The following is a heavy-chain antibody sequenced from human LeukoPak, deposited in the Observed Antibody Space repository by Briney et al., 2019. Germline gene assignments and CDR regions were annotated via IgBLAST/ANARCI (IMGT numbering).Heavy chain of an antibody. D-gene: IGHD6-13*01. J-gene: IGHJ4*02. CDR2: ITPAGTT. Sequence: GGSLRLCCAASGFTLSDYYMTWIRQAPGKGLEWVSYITPAGTTYYADSVKGRFTISRDNSKNTLYLQMNSLRAEDTAVYYCARSRLIAAAGGPYYFDYWGQGTLVTVSS. CDR3: ARSRLIAAAGGPYYFDY. V-gene: IGHV3-69-1*01. CDR1: GFTLSDYY.